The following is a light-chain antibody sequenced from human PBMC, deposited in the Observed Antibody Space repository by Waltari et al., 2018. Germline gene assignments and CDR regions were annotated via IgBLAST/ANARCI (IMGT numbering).Light chain of an antibody. V-gene: IGKV1-5*03. CDR3: QQYNSYTWT. CDR2: KAS. CDR1: QSISSW. J-gene: IGKJ1*01. Sequence: DIQMTQSPSTLSASVGDRVTITCRASQSISSWLAWYQQKPGKAPKLLIYKASSLESGVPSRFSGSGYGTEFTLTISSPQPDDFATYYCQQYNSYTWTFGQGTKVEIK.